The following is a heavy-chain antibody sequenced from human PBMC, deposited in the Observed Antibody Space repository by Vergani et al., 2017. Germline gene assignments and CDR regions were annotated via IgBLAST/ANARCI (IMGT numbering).Heavy chain of an antibody. CDR1: GYTFTGYY. CDR3: ARFGYCSSTTLCNNWFDP. Sequence: QVQLVQSGAEVKKPGASVKVSCKASGYTFTGYYMHWVRQAPGQGLEWMGWINPNSGGTNYAQKFQGRVTMTRDTSISTAYMELGRLRSDDTAVYYCARFGYCSSTTLCNNWFDPWGQGTLVTVSS. CDR2: INPNSGGT. J-gene: IGHJ5*02. V-gene: IGHV1-2*02. D-gene: IGHD2-2*01.